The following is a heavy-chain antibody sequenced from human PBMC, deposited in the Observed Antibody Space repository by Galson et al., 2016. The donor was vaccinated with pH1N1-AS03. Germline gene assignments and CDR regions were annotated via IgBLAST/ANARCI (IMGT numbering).Heavy chain of an antibody. CDR2: IIPVFDTP. Sequence: CKASGGSFSTYAITWVRQAPGQGLEWMGGIIPVFDTPNYAQKFQGRATITADESRNTAYMELSSLRSADTAVYYCAREATIFGVAGLHMDVWGQGTTVTVSS. D-gene: IGHD3-3*01. CDR1: GGSFSTYA. V-gene: IGHV1-69*01. J-gene: IGHJ6*02. CDR3: AREATIFGVAGLHMDV.